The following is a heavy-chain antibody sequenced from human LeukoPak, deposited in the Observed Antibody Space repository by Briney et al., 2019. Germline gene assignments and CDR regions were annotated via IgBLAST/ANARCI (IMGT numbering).Heavy chain of an antibody. D-gene: IGHD3-10*01. Sequence: SETLSLTCTVSGYSISSGYYWGWIRQPPGKGLEWIGSIYHSGSTYYNPSLKSRVTISVDTSKNQFSLKLSSVTAADTAVYYCARQITMVRGDSYYFDYWGQGTLVTVSS. V-gene: IGHV4-38-2*02. J-gene: IGHJ4*02. CDR3: ARQITMVRGDSYYFDY. CDR1: GYSISSGYY. CDR2: IYHSGST.